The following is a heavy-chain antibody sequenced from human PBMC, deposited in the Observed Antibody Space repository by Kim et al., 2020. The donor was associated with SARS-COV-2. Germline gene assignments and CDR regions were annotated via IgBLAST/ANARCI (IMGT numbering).Heavy chain of an antibody. J-gene: IGHJ4*02. CDR2: IWYDGSNK. D-gene: IGHD6-19*01. CDR1: GLKKSSYG. CDR3: ARDTGIAVAGYFDY. Sequence: GSLRLSCEASGLKKSSYGMHWVRQAPGKGLEWVAVIWYDGSNKYYADSVKGRFTISRDNSKNTLYLQMNSLRAEDTAVYYCARDTGIAVAGYFDYWGQGTLVTVSS. V-gene: IGHV3-33*01.